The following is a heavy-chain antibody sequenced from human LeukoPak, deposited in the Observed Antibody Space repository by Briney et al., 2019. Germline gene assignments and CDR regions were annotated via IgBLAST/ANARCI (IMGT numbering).Heavy chain of an antibody. Sequence: GGSLRLSCAASGFTFSSYEMNWVRQAPGKGLEWVSYISSSSSTIYYADSVKGRFTISRDNAKNSLYLQMNSLRAEDTAVYYCARVRVPDAFDIWGQGTMVTVSS. CDR1: GFTFSSYE. CDR3: ARVRVPDAFDI. V-gene: IGHV3-48*01. CDR2: ISSSSSTI. J-gene: IGHJ3*02.